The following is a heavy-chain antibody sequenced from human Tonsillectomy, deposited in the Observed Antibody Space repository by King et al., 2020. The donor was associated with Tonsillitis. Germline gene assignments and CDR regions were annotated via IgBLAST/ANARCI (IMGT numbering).Heavy chain of an antibody. D-gene: IGHD1-26*01. CDR3: AILRATGVDY. Sequence: VQLVESGGGVVQPGGSLRLSCAASGLTFSSSGLHWVRQAPGKGLEWVAFIRYDGLIKYYVDSVKGRFTISRDNYKNTLYLQMNSLRAEDTALYYCAILRATGVDYWGQGTLVTVSS. V-gene: IGHV3-30*02. J-gene: IGHJ4*02. CDR2: IRYDGLIK. CDR1: GLTFSSSG.